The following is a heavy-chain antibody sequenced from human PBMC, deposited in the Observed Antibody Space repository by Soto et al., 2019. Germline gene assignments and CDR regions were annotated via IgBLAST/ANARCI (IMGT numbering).Heavy chain of an antibody. CDR1: GFTFSSYG. J-gene: IGHJ6*01. CDR3: ARDRFGSGAASRYGMDD. Sequence: QVQLVESGGGVVQPGRSLRLSCAASGFTFSSYGMHWVRQAPGKGLEWVALIWYDGSNKYYADTVKGRLTISRDNSKNTLYLQMNSMRVEDTAVYHCARDRFGSGAASRYGMDDWGQGTTVTVS. CDR2: IWYDGSNK. V-gene: IGHV3-33*01. D-gene: IGHD1-26*01.